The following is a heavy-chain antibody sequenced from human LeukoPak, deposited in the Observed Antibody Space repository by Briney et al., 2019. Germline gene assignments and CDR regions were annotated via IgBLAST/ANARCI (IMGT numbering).Heavy chain of an antibody. Sequence: SETLSLTCTVSGGSISSYYWSWIRQPPGKGLEWIGYIYTSGSTNYNPSLKSRVTISVDTSKNQFSLKLSSVTAADTAVYYCAKHVKTGTTTDYMDVWGKGNTVTGSS. V-gene: IGHV4-4*09. CDR2: IYTSGST. CDR1: GGSISSYY. J-gene: IGHJ6*03. D-gene: IGHD1-7*01. CDR3: AKHVKTGTTTDYMDV.